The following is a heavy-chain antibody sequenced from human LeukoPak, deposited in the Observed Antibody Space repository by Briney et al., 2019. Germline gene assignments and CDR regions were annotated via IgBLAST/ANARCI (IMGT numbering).Heavy chain of an antibody. CDR1: GYTFTGYY. CDR3: ARAYFGYVSGSNFDY. D-gene: IGHD3-10*01. CDR2: INPNSGGT. Sequence: ASVKVSCKASGYTFTGYYIHWVRQAPGQGLEWMGWINPNSGGTNYAQQFQGRVTMTRDTSISTAYMELSGLRSDDTAVYYCARAYFGYVSGSNFDYWGQGTLVTVSS. V-gene: IGHV1-2*02. J-gene: IGHJ4*02.